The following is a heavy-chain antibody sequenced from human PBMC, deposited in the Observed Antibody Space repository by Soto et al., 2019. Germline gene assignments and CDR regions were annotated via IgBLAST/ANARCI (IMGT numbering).Heavy chain of an antibody. CDR1: GYTFTSYG. Sequence: GASVKVSCKASGYTFTSYGISWVRQAPGQGLEWMGWISAYNGNTNYAQKLQGRVTMTTDTSTSTAYMELRSLRSDDTAVYYCASTRGSYRFASPDYWGQGTLVTVPS. J-gene: IGHJ4*02. V-gene: IGHV1-18*01. CDR3: ASTRGSYRFASPDY. D-gene: IGHD3-16*02. CDR2: ISAYNGNT.